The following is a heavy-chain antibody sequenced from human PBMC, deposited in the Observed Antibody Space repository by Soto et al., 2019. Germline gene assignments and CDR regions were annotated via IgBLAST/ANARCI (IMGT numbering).Heavy chain of an antibody. D-gene: IGHD3-10*01. Sequence: PGESLKIYCRGSGYDFNTNWFGWVRQLPGRGRGWVGIMYPGVSETRYNPSLQGHVTLSVDVTVSTAFLQWRSLETSETGMYFCARLPRDCNKTSFYYADHWGQGTQVTVSS. CDR2: MYPGVSET. V-gene: IGHV5-51*01. CDR3: ARLPRDCNKTSFYYADH. J-gene: IGHJ4*02. CDR1: GYDFNTNW.